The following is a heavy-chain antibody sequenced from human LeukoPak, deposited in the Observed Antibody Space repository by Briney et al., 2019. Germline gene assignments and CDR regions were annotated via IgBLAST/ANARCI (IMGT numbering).Heavy chain of an antibody. CDR3: ATPTLSTRLLDD. J-gene: IGHJ4*02. CDR1: GYTFTDYY. Sequence: ASVKVSCKASGYTFTDYYMHWVRQAPGQGLEWMGRINPNSGGTNYAQKFEGRVTMTRDTSISTAYMELRGLGSVDTAVFYCATPTLSTRLLDDWGQGTLVTVSS. V-gene: IGHV1-2*06. CDR2: INPNSGGT. D-gene: IGHD5/OR15-5a*01.